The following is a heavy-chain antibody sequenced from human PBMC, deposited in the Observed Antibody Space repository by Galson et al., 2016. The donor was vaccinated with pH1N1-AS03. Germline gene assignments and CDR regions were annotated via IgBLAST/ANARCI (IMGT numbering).Heavy chain of an antibody. Sequence: SLRLSCAASGFTFSDFAMHWVRQAPGKGLDWVAVISYDGSNKYYEDSVKGRFTISRDSSKNTLYLQMNRLRPEDTAMYYCARDYIVGATRGAGTFDVWGHGTMLTVSS. V-gene: IGHV3-30-3*01. CDR3: ARDYIVGATRGAGTFDV. D-gene: IGHD1-26*01. J-gene: IGHJ3*01. CDR1: GFTFSDFA. CDR2: ISYDGSNK.